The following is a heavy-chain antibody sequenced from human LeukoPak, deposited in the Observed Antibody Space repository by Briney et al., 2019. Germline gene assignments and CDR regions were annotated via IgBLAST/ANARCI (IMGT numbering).Heavy chain of an antibody. V-gene: IGHV3-48*01. CDR3: ARDYSSISWGAFDI. CDR2: ISSSSSPI. CDR1: GFTLSSYA. Sequence: PGGSLRLSCVASGFTLSSYAMNWVRQAPGKGLEWVSYISSSSSPIYYADSVKGRFTISRDNAKNSLYLQMNSLRAEDTAVYYCARDYSSISWGAFDIWGQGTMVTVSS. J-gene: IGHJ3*02. D-gene: IGHD2-2*01.